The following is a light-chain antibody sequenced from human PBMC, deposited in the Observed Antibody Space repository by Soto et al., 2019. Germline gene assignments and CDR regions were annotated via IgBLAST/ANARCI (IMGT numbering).Light chain of an antibody. CDR1: SSDVGTYNL. V-gene: IGLV2-23*01. J-gene: IGLJ2*01. CDR2: EGN. Sequence: QSALTQPASVSGSPGESITISCTGTSSDVGTYNLVTWYQQHPGRVPKLILYEGNKRPSGVSSRFSASKSGNTASLTISGLQAEDEADHFCCTYAPSRTLLFGGGTK. CDR3: CTYAPSRTLL.